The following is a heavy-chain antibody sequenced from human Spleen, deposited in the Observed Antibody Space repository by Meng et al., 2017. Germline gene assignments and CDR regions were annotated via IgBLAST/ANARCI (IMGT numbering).Heavy chain of an antibody. Sequence: VELQQWGAGLFKPSETLSLTCVVSGGSFSDYYWSWIRQPPGKGLEWIGEINHSGSTHYNPSLESRATISVDTSQNNLSLKMSSVTAADSAVYYCARGPTTMAHDFDYWGQGTLVTVSS. V-gene: IGHV4-34*01. CDR2: INHSGST. D-gene: IGHD4-11*01. CDR3: ARGPTTMAHDFDY. CDR1: GGSFSDYY. J-gene: IGHJ4*02.